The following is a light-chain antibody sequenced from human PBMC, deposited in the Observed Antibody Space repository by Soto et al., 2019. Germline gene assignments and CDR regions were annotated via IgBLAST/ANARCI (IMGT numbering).Light chain of an antibody. V-gene: IGLV2-8*01. CDR3: TSYAGSNNPVV. Sequence: QSALTQPPSASGSPGQSVTISCTGTSSDDGSYNYVSWYQQHPDKAPKLIIYGVNERPSGVPDRFSGSKSGNTASPTVSGLQAEDEADYYCTSYAGSNNPVVFGGGTKLTVL. CDR1: SSDDGSYNY. J-gene: IGLJ3*02. CDR2: GVN.